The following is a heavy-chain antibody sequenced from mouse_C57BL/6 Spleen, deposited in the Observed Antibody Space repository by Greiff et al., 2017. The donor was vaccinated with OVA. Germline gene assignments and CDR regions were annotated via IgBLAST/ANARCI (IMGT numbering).Heavy chain of an antibody. CDR2: IHPNSGST. CDR3: DITTVAHCDY. Sequence: QVQLQQPGAELVKPGASVKLSCKASGYTFTSYWMHWVKQRPGQGLEWIGMIHPNSGSTNYNEKFKSKATLTVDKSSSTAYMQLSSLTSEDSAVYYCDITTVAHCDYWGQGTTLTVSS. CDR1: GYTFTSYW. J-gene: IGHJ2*01. V-gene: IGHV1-64*01. D-gene: IGHD1-1*01.